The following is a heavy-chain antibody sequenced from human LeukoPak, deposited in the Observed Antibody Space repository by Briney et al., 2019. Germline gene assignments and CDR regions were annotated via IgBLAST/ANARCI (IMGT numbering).Heavy chain of an antibody. D-gene: IGHD3-22*01. V-gene: IGHV3-53*01. Sequence: GGSLRLSCAASGFTFSSNYMSWVRQAPGQGLEWVSCIYSGVSTYYADSVQGRFTISRDNSKNSLYLQMTSLRAQDTALYYCASARRYYDSSGYYFHWYFDLWGRGTLVTVSS. J-gene: IGHJ2*01. CDR3: ASARRYYDSSGYYFHWYFDL. CDR2: IYSGVST. CDR1: GFTFSSNY.